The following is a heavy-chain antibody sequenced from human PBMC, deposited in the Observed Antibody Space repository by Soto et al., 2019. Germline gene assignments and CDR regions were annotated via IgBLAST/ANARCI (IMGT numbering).Heavy chain of an antibody. J-gene: IGHJ3*01. V-gene: IGHV3-23*01. CDR2: ISGSGDGT. Sequence: GSLLLSCSASGITLSSYAMSWVRQAPGKGLEWVSAISGSGDGTYYADSVKGRFTISRDNSKNTLYLQMNSLRAEDTAVYYCATLPCLVNNDLCYNVFDLWGQGTMVTV. CDR3: ATLPCLVNNDLCYNVFDL. D-gene: IGHD3-10*01. CDR1: GITLSSYA.